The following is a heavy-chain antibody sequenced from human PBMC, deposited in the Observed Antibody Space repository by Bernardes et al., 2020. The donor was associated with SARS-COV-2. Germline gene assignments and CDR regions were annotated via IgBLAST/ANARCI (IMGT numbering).Heavy chain of an antibody. J-gene: IGHJ4*02. CDR1: GFTFRSSV. CDR2: ISTGGRTQ. V-gene: IGHV3-48*03. D-gene: IGHD5-18*01. Sequence: LRLSCAASGFTFRSSVMNWVRQAPGPGLAWVSYISTGGRTQYYADSVKGRFTISRDNAKNSLYLQMNSLRAEDTAVYYCAREYTYGFDSWGQGTLVTVSS. CDR3: AREYTYGFDS.